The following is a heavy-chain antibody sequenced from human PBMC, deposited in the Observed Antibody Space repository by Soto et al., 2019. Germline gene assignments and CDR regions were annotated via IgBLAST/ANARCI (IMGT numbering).Heavy chain of an antibody. CDR1: ASTLNSYS. D-gene: IGHD6-13*01. Sequence: QVQLVESGGGVVQPGRSLRLSCAASASTLNSYSMHWVRQAPGKGLECIAVISYDGSNKNYTDPVKGRFTISRDNSKKTLYLQMNSLIAEDTAVYYCANQPGSLWYNRFPDEFWGQGTLVTVSS. V-gene: IGHV3-30*18. CDR3: ANQPGSLWYNRFPDEF. J-gene: IGHJ4*02. CDR2: ISYDGSNK.